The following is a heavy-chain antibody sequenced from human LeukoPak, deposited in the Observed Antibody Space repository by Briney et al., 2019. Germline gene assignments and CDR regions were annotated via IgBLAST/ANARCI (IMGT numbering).Heavy chain of an antibody. J-gene: IGHJ4*02. V-gene: IGHV3-48*01. CDR2: VSSSSRTI. CDR3: ARGSPRGGLDS. CDR1: DFTFSTFT. D-gene: IGHD1-14*01. Sequence: PGESLRLSCAASDFTFSTFTMHWVRQAPGKGLEWVSSVSSSSRTINYADSVQGRSTVSRDNANNSMYLQINDLRREDTAVYYCARGSPRGGLDSWGQGTLVTVSS.